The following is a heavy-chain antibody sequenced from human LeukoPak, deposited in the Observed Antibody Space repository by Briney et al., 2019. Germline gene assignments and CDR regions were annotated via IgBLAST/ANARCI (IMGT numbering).Heavy chain of an antibody. V-gene: IGHV4-34*01. CDR3: ARLATYSYGPFAY. Sequence: PSETLSLTCAVYGGSFSGYYWSWIRQPPGKGLEWIGEINHSGSTNYNPSLKRRVTISVDTSKNQFSLKLSSVTAADTAVYYCARLATYSYGPFAYWSQGTLVTVSS. D-gene: IGHD5-18*01. J-gene: IGHJ4*02. CDR2: INHSGST. CDR1: GGSFSGYY.